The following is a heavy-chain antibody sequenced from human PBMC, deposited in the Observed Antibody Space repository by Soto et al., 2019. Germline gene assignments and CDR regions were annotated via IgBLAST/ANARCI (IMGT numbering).Heavy chain of an antibody. CDR3: ARDFNYDFWSGKIDY. J-gene: IGHJ4*02. V-gene: IGHV3-48*01. CDR1: GSTFSSYS. D-gene: IGHD3-3*01. CDR2: ISSSSSTR. Sequence: EVQLVESGGGLVQPGGSLRLSCAASGSTFSSYSMNWVRQAPGKGLEWVSYISSSSSTRYYADSVKGRLTISRDNAKNSLYMQMNCLRAEDTAVYYCARDFNYDFWSGKIDYWGQGTLVTVSS.